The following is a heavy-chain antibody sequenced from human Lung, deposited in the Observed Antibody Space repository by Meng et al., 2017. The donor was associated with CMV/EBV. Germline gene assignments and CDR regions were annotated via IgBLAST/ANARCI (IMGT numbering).Heavy chain of an antibody. CDR2: INHSGST. J-gene: IGHJ4*02. CDR3: ARATYYDFWSGYPYFDY. V-gene: IGHV4-34*01. D-gene: IGHD3-3*01. CDR1: GGSFSGYY. Sequence: LXXAVFGGSFSGYYWSWIRQPPGKGLEWIGEINHSGSTNYNPSLKSRVTISVDTSKNQFSLKLSSVTAAETAVYYCARATYYDFWSGYPYFDYWGQGTXVTVAS.